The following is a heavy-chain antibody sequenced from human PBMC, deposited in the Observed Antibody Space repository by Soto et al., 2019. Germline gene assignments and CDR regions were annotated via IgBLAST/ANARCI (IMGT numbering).Heavy chain of an antibody. CDR1: GYTFTSYY. V-gene: IGHV1-46*01. D-gene: IGHD3-3*01. CDR2: INPSGGST. CDR3: ARDTTIFGVVRNGMDV. Sequence: QVLLVQSGAEVKKPGASVKVSCKASGYTFTSYYMHWVRQAPGQGLEWMGRINPSGGSTSYAQKFQGRVTMTRDTSTSTVYMELSSLRSEDTAVYYCARDTTIFGVVRNGMDVWGQGTTVTVSS. J-gene: IGHJ6*02.